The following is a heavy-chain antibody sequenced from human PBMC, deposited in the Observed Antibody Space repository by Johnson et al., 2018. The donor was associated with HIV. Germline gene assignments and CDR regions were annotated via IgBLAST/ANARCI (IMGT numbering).Heavy chain of an antibody. J-gene: IGHJ3*02. CDR2: ISSSGGTI. D-gene: IGHD3/OR15-3a*01. CDR3: ARDGRGLDAFDI. Sequence: EQLVESGGGVVQPGRSLRLSCAASGFTFSSYAMHWVRQAPEKGLEWISYISSSGGTIFYADSVKGRFTISRDIAKNTLYLQMNSLRAENTAVYYCARDGRGLDAFDIWGQGTMVTVSS. CDR1: GFTFSSYA. V-gene: IGHV3-48*04.